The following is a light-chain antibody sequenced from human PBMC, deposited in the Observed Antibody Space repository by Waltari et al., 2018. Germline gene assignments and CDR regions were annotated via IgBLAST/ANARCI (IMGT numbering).Light chain of an antibody. CDR1: SSDVGGSNY. J-gene: IGLJ2*01. CDR3: CSYAGSYIFGV. CDR2: DVN. V-gene: IGLV2-11*01. Sequence: QSALTQPRSVSGSPGPSVTISCTGTSSDVGGSNYVPWHQQHPGKAPKLMIHDVNKRPSGVPDRFSGSKSGNTASLTISGLQAEDEADYYCCSYAGSYIFGVFGGGTKLTVL.